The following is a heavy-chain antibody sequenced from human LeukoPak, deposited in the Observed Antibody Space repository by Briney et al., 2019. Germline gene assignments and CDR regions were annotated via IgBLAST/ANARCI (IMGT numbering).Heavy chain of an antibody. CDR1: GIIFSSYS. D-gene: IGHD2-2*01. V-gene: IGHV3-48*01. CDR3: ARGFRFVVVPAATHAFDY. J-gene: IGHJ4*02. Sequence: LAGGSLRLSCAVSGIIFSSYSMNWVRQAPGKGLEWVSYISSSGSTIYYADSVKGRFTISRDNAKNSLYLQMNSLRAEDTAVYYCARGFRFVVVPAATHAFDYWGQGTLVTVSS. CDR2: ISSSGSTI.